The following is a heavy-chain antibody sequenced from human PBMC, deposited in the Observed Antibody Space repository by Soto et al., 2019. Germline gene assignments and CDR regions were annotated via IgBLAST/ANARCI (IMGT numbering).Heavy chain of an antibody. CDR2: ISYDGSNK. CDR1: GFTFSSYA. J-gene: IGHJ6*02. Sequence: GGSLRLSCAASGFTFSSYAMHWVRQAPGKGLEWVAVISYDGSNKYYADSVKGRFTISGDNSKNTLYLQMNSLRAEDTAVYYCARKESYYGSGSYPYGMDVWGQGTTVTVSS. V-gene: IGHV3-30-3*01. CDR3: ARKESYYGSGSYPYGMDV. D-gene: IGHD3-10*01.